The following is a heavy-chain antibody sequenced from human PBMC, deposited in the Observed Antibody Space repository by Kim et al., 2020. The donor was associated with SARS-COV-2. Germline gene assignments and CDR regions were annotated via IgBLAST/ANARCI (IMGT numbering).Heavy chain of an antibody. CDR1: GGSISSFY. V-gene: IGHV4-59*08. J-gene: IGHJ6*01. CDR3: AGPVVSASRFYYYYYGMAV. Sequence: SETLSLTCTVSGGSISSFYWSWIRQPPGKGLEWIGYIYNSGSTSYNPSLKSRVTIPANTSKNQSSLKLRSGTAADTAVYYCAGPVVSASRFYYYYYGMAV. CDR2: IYNSGST. D-gene: IGHD2-15*01.